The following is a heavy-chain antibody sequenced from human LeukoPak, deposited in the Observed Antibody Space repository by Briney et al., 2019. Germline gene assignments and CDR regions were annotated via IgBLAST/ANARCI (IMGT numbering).Heavy chain of an antibody. CDR1: GFTFSSYW. CDR2: INSDGSST. J-gene: IGHJ5*02. D-gene: IGHD3-16*01. Sequence: PGGSLRLSCAASGFTFSSYWMHWVRQAPGKGLAWVSRINSDGSSTNYADSVKGRFTISRDNAKNTLYLQMNSLRAEDTAVYYCARDTPGGHNWFDPWGQGTLVTVSS. V-gene: IGHV3-74*01. CDR3: ARDTPGGHNWFDP.